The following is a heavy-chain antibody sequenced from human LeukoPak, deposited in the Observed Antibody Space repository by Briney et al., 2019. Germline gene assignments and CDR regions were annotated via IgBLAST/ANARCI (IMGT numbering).Heavy chain of an antibody. CDR2: MRVNCGLT. Sequence: GGSLTLSCAASGFTFRSYCMNWVRQAPGKGLEWVSSMRVNCGLTYHAESVKGRCTGSRDNAKNSLYLQMSRLRVEDTAVYYCAGEFARIALGAGYWGQGALVTVSS. CDR1: GFTFRSYC. V-gene: IGHV3-21*01. CDR3: AGEFARIALGAGY. D-gene: IGHD1-26*01. J-gene: IGHJ4*02.